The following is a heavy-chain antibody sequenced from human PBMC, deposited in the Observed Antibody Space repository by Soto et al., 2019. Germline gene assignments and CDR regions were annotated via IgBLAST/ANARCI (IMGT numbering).Heavy chain of an antibody. V-gene: IGHV1-18*01. J-gene: IGHJ5*02. CDR2: ISAYNGNT. CDR1: GYTFTSYG. CDR3: ARAGSGYCSPRSNWFGP. Sequence: QVQLVQSGAEVKKPGASVKVSCKASGYTFTSYGISWVRQAPGQGLEWMGWISAYNGNTNYAQKLQGRVTMTTDTATRTACMEVRSRRSDDTAVYYCARAGSGYCSPRSNWFGPWGQGTLVHVSS. D-gene: IGHD3-22*01.